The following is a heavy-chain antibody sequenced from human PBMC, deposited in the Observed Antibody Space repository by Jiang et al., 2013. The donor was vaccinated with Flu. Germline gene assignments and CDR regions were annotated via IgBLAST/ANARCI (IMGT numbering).Heavy chain of an antibody. Sequence: GAEVKKPGASVKVSCKASGYTFTSYYMHWVRQAPGQGLEWMGIINPSGGSTSYAQKFQGRVTMTRDTSTSTVYMELSSLRSEDTAVYYCARVGYYGSGSYDWYFDLWGRGTLVTVSS. D-gene: IGHD3-10*01. CDR1: GYTFTSYY. CDR2: INPSGGST. CDR3: ARVGYYGSGSYDWYFDL. V-gene: IGHV1-46*01. J-gene: IGHJ2*01.